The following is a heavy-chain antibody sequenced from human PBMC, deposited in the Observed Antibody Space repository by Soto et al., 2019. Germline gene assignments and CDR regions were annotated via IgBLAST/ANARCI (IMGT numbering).Heavy chain of an antibody. Sequence: QVQLVQSGAEVKKPGASVKVSCKASGYTFTSYAMHWVRQAPGQRLEWMGWINAGNGNTKYSQKFQGKDTITRDTPRSTAYMELSSLRSEDTAVYCCPNTNGYPLYAYLRQRSLVSVSS. CDR1: GYTFTSYA. CDR2: INAGNGNT. CDR3: PNTNGYPLYAY. V-gene: IGHV1-3*01. D-gene: IGHD3-22*01. J-gene: IGHJ4*02.